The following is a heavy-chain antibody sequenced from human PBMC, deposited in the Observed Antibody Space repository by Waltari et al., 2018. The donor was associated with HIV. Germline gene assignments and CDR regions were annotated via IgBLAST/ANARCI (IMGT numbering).Heavy chain of an antibody. CDR3: VRDDPGYGPIDY. D-gene: IGHD3-10*01. CDR1: GFQFSLYS. J-gene: IGHJ4*02. Sequence: LVESGGGVVKSGGSLRLICEASGFQFSLYSLNWVCQSPVRGLEWVASIRRASKEKNYLDSVRGRFVISRDNSKSSVYLEMESLREEDTARYFCVRDDPGYGPIDYWGQGTLVIV. V-gene: IGHV3-21*04. CDR2: IRRASKEK.